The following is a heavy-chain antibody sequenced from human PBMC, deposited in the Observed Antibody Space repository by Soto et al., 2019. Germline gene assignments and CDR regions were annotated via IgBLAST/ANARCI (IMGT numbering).Heavy chain of an antibody. D-gene: IGHD5-12*01. CDR2: IYWDDDK. Sequence: QITLKESGPTLVKPTQTLTLTCTFSGFSFSNRGVAVGWIRQPPGKALEWLALIYWDDDKRYSPSLKSRLTIPKDTSREQVVLTMTNMDPVDTATYYCAHRDYDTGGFDPWGQGTLVTVSS. CDR3: AHRDYDTGGFDP. V-gene: IGHV2-5*02. CDR1: GFSFSNRGVA. J-gene: IGHJ5*02.